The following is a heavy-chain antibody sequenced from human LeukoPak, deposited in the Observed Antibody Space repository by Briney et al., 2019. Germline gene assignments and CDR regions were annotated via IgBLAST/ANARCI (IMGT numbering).Heavy chain of an antibody. CDR3: ARDVGSGSYFD. J-gene: IGHJ4*02. CDR2: IYYSGST. Sequence: PSETLSLTCTVSGGSISSYYWSWIRQPPGKGLEWIGYIYYSGSTNYNPSLKSRVTISVDTSKNQFSLKLSSMTAADTAVYYCARDVGSGSYFDWGQGTLVTVSS. D-gene: IGHD3-10*01. V-gene: IGHV4-59*01. CDR1: GGSISSYY.